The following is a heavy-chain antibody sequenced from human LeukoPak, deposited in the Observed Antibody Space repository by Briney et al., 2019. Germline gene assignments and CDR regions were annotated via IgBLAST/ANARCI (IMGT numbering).Heavy chain of an antibody. CDR2: IKQDGSGK. Sequence: GGSLRLSCAASGFTFSSYWMSWVRQAPGKGLEWVANIKQDGSGKNYVDSVRGRFTISRDSAKNSPYLQMNSLRAEDTAVYYCARGFSLGDWGQGTLVTVSS. CDR3: ARGFSLGD. V-gene: IGHV3-7*05. CDR1: GFTFSSYW. J-gene: IGHJ4*02. D-gene: IGHD3-3*02.